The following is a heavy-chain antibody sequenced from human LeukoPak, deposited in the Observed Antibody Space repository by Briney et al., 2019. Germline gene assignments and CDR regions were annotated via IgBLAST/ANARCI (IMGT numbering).Heavy chain of an antibody. CDR2: ISWNSGSI. V-gene: IGHV3-9*01. D-gene: IGHD3-3*01. J-gene: IGHJ4*02. CDR1: GFTFGDYA. CDR3: AKATYYDFWSGYPDY. Sequence: PGGSLRLSCAASGFTFGDYAMHWVRQAPGKGLEWVSGISWNSGSIAYADSVKGRFTISRDNAKNSLYLQMNSLRAEDTALYYCAKATYYDFWSGYPDYWGQGTLVTVSS.